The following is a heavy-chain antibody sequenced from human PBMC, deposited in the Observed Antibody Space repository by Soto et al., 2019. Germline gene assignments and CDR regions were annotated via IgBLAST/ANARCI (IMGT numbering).Heavy chain of an antibody. V-gene: IGHV5-51*01. D-gene: IGHD6-6*01. Sequence: GESLKISCKGSGYSFTSYWIGWVRQMPGKGLEWMGIIYPGDSDTRYSPSFQGQVTISADKSISTAYLRWSSLKASDTAMYYCARSIAARSYYYDGMDVWGQGTTVTVSA. CDR3: ARSIAARSYYYDGMDV. CDR1: GYSFTSYW. J-gene: IGHJ6*01. CDR2: IYPGDSDT.